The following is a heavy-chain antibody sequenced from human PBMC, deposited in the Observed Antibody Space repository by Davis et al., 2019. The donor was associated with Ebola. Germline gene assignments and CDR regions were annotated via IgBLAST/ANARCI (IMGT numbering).Heavy chain of an antibody. CDR1: GYGFADYW. CDR2: IYAGDSDS. J-gene: IGHJ4*02. Sequence: PGRSLRPSCMRSGYGFADYWIAWVRQTPGKGLEWMGIIYAGDSDSRYSPSFEGQVTISVDRSINTAYLQWRSLRASDTAIYYCARQESLYGWSDYWGQGTLVTVSS. CDR3: ARQESLYGWSDY. V-gene: IGHV5-51*01. D-gene: IGHD2-8*01.